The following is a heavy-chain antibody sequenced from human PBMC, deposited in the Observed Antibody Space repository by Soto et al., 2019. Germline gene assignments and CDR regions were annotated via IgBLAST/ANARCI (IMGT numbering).Heavy chain of an antibody. D-gene: IGHD2-2*01. Sequence: AAVKVSCKASGYTFTSYAMHWVRQAPGQRLEWMGWINAGNGSTKYSQKFQGRVTITRDTSASTAYMELSSLRSEDTAVYYCARVSVVVPAAIRTAFDIWGQGAMVSVSS. V-gene: IGHV1-3*01. CDR1: GYTFTSYA. CDR2: INAGNGST. CDR3: ARVSVVVPAAIRTAFDI. J-gene: IGHJ3*02.